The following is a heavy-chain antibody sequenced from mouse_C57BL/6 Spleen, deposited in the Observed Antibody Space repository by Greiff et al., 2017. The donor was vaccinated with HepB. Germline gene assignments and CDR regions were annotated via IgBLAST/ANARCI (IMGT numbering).Heavy chain of an antibody. V-gene: IGHV5-17*01. CDR1: GFTFSDYG. CDR2: ISSGSSTI. CDR3: ARNWDGYFDV. D-gene: IGHD4-1*01. Sequence: EVQGVESGGGLVKPGGSLKLSCAASGFTFSDYGMHWVRQAPEKGLEWVAYISSGSSTIYYADTVKGRFTISRDNAKSTLYLQMTSLRSEDTAMYYCARNWDGYFDVWGTGTTVTVSS. J-gene: IGHJ1*03.